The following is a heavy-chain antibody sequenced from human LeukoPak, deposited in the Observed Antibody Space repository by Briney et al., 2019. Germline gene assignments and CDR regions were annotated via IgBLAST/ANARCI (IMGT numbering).Heavy chain of an antibody. CDR2: ISGSGGST. V-gene: IGHV3-23*01. Sequence: TGGSLRLSCAASGFTFSSYAMSWVRQAPGKGLEWVSAISGSGGSTYYADSVKGRFTISRDNSKNTLYLEMNSLRAEDTAVYYCAKGGYSYGHSDYWGQGTLVTVSS. CDR3: AKGGYSYGHSDY. D-gene: IGHD5-18*01. CDR1: GFTFSSYA. J-gene: IGHJ4*02.